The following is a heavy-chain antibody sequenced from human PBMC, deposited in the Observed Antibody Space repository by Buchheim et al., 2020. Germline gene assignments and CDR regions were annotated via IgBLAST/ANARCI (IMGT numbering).Heavy chain of an antibody. J-gene: IGHJ4*02. D-gene: IGHD1-20*01. CDR3: ARNNWNDY. V-gene: IGHV3-30*04. Sequence: QVQLVDSGGGVVQPGRSLRLSCAASGFNFSNYAMNWVRQAPGKGLEWVALISYDGSNTYYADSLKGRFSISRDNSKNTLYLQMNSLRTEDTAVYYCARNNWNDYWGQGTL. CDR2: ISYDGSNT. CDR1: GFNFSNYA.